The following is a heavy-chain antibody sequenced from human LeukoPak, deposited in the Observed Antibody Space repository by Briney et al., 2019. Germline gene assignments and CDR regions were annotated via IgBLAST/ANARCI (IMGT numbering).Heavy chain of an antibody. CDR2: IIPIFGTA. D-gene: IGHD3-22*01. Sequence: ASVKVSCKASGGTFSSYAISWVRQAPGQGLEWMGGIIPIFGTANYAQKFQGRVTITADESTSTAYMELSSLRSEDTAVYYCARAGFRFYDSSGYYYMDVWGKGTTVTVSS. CDR3: ARAGFRFYDSSGYYYMDV. J-gene: IGHJ6*03. V-gene: IGHV1-69*13. CDR1: GGTFSSYA.